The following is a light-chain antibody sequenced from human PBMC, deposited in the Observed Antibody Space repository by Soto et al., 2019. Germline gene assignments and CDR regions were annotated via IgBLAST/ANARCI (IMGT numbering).Light chain of an antibody. Sequence: DIQMTQSPSTLSASVGDRLTITCRASQGIRHDLGWYQQKPGKAPKLLIYEASSLESGVPSRFSGSGYGTEFTLTINGLLPEDFVTYYCQHYKDLPSFAQGTKVDIK. CDR3: QHYKDLPS. V-gene: IGKV1-5*03. J-gene: IGKJ1*01. CDR2: EAS. CDR1: QGIRHD.